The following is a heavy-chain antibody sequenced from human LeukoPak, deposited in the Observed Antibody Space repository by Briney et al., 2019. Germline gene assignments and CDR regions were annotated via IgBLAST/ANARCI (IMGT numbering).Heavy chain of an antibody. CDR2: IYSGGTT. CDR1: GFTVSSNY. D-gene: IGHD3-16*01. J-gene: IGHJ4*02. V-gene: IGHV3-53*01. CDR3: AKRYDYVWGTLSAYYFDY. Sequence: PGGSLRLSCAASGFTVSSNYMSWVRQAPGKGLEWVSVIYSGGTTYYADSVKGRFTISRDNSKNTLYLQMNSLRAEDTAVYYCAKRYDYVWGTLSAYYFDYWGQGTLVTVSS.